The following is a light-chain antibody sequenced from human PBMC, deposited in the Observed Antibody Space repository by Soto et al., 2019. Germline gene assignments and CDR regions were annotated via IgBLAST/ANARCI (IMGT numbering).Light chain of an antibody. V-gene: IGKV3-20*01. CDR1: QSVSSSY. CDR3: QQYGSSPLT. J-gene: IGKJ4*01. CDR2: GAS. Sequence: DIVLTQSPGTLSLSPGERATLSCRASQSVSSSYLAWYQQKPGQAPRLLIYGASIRATGIPDMFSGSGSGTDFTLTISRLEPEDFAVYYCQQYGSSPLTFGGGTKVESK.